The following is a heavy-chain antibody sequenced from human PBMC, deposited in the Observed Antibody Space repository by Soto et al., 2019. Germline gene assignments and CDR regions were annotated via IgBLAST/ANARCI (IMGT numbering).Heavy chain of an antibody. CDR2: IYYSGNT. J-gene: IGHJ4*02. Sequence: QVQLQESGPGLVKPSQTLSLTCTVSGGSISSGDYYWSWLRQPPGKGLEWIGYIYYSGNTYYNPSLKSRSSISVDTSQNQFSLKLSSVTAADTAVXXXXSYRYCSGGSCYRTFDYWGQGTLXT. D-gene: IGHD2-15*01. V-gene: IGHV4-30-4*01. CDR1: GGSISSGDYY. CDR3: XSYRYCSGGSCYRTFDY.